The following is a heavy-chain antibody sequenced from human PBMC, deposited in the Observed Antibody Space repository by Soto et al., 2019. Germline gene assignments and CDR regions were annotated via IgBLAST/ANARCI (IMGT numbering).Heavy chain of an antibody. J-gene: IGHJ6*03. V-gene: IGHV4-59*01. CDR2: IYYSGST. CDR3: ARVIRSRDSQGMDV. Sequence: SETLSLTCTVSGGSISSYYWSLFRQPPGKGLEWIGYIYYSGSTNYNPSLKSRVTISVDTSKNQFSLKLSSVTAADTALYYCARVIRSRDSQGMDVWGKGTTVTVSS. D-gene: IGHD2-21*02. CDR1: GGSISSYY.